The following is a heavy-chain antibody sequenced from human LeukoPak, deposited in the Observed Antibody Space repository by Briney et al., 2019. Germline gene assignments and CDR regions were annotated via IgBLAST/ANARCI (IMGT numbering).Heavy chain of an antibody. CDR3: SAARRYSSGWWFDY. D-gene: IGHD6-19*01. CDR1: GGTFSSYA. J-gene: IGHJ4*02. CDR2: IIPIFGTA. Sequence: GASVKASCKASGGTFSSYAISWVRQAPGQGLEWMGGIIPIFGTANYAQKFQGRVTITADESTSTAYMELSSLRSEDTAVYYCSAARRYSSGWWFDYWGQGTLVTVSS. V-gene: IGHV1-69*01.